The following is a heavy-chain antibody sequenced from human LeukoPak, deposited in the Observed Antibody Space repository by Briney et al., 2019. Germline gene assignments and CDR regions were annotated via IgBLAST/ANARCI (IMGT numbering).Heavy chain of an antibody. V-gene: IGHV3-48*02. CDR2: ISSSSSTI. J-gene: IGHJ4*02. CDR3: VRGDGWFGELLNFDN. D-gene: IGHD3-10*01. Sequence: GGSLRLSCAASGFTFRAYSMNWVCQAPGKGPEWVSHISSSSSTIYYADSVKGRFTISRDNAKNSLYLQMNSLRDEDTAVYYCVRGDGWFGELLNFDNWGQGTLVTVSS. CDR1: GFTFRAYS.